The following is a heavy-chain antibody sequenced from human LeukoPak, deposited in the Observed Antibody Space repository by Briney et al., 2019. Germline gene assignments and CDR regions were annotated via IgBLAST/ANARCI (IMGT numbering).Heavy chain of an antibody. CDR2: IIPILGIA. CDR3: ARGARVVAAFDY. V-gene: IGHV1-69*04. CDR1: GGTFSSYA. Sequence: VASVKVSCKASGGTFSSYAISWVRQAPGQGLEWMGRIIPILGIANYAQKFQGRVTITADKSTSTAYMELSSLRSEDTAVYYCARGARVVAAFDYWGQGTLVTVSS. D-gene: IGHD2-15*01. J-gene: IGHJ4*02.